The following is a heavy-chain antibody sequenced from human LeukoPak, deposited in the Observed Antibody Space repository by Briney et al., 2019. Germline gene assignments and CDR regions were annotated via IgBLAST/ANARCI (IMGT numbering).Heavy chain of an antibody. CDR3: ARGPGRYSYGFYYYYYMDV. Sequence: ASVKVTCKASGYTFTGYYMHWVRQAPAQGLEWMGWINPNSGGTNYAQKFQDRVTMTRDTSISTAYMELSRLRSDDTAVYYCARGPGRYSYGFYYYYYMDVWGKGTTVTVSS. CDR1: GYTFTGYY. CDR2: INPNSGGT. D-gene: IGHD5-18*01. J-gene: IGHJ6*03. V-gene: IGHV1-2*02.